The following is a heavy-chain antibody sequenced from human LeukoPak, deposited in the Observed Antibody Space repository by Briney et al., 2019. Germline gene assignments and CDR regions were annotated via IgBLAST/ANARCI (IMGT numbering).Heavy chain of an antibody. Sequence: SETLSLTCTVAGGSISSSSYYWGWIGQPPGKGLEWIGSIYYSGSTYYNPSLKSRVTISVDTSKNQFSLKLSSVTAADTAVYYCARRILIGYQFYYFDYWGQGTLVTVSS. CDR1: GGSISSSSYY. D-gene: IGHD2-2*01. CDR2: IYYSGST. CDR3: ARRILIGYQFYYFDY. J-gene: IGHJ4*02. V-gene: IGHV4-39*01.